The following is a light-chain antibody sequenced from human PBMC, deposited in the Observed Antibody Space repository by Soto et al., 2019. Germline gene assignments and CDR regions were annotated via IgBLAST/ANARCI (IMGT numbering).Light chain of an antibody. J-gene: IGKJ1*01. CDR3: QQYGSSGT. CDR1: QSVTSD. V-gene: IGKV3-20*01. Sequence: EIVMTQSPATLSVSPGGRATLSCRASQSVTSDLACYQQRPGQAPRLLIYGASNRATGIPDRFSGSGSGTDFTLTISRLEPEDFAVYYCQQYGSSGTFGQGTKVDIK. CDR2: GAS.